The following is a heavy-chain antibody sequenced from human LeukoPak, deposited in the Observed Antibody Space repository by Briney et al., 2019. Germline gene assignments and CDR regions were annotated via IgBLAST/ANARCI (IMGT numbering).Heavy chain of an antibody. D-gene: IGHD6-19*01. Sequence: SETLSLTCTVSGGSISSYYWSWIRQPPGKGLEWIGYIYYSGSTNYNPSLKSRVTISVDTSKNQSSLKLSSVTAADTAVYYCAREPSSGWYEDAFDIWGQGTMVTVSS. CDR2: IYYSGST. CDR1: GGSISSYY. J-gene: IGHJ3*02. CDR3: AREPSSGWYEDAFDI. V-gene: IGHV4-59*01.